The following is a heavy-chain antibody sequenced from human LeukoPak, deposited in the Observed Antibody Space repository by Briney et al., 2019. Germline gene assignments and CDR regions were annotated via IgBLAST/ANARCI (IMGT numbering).Heavy chain of an antibody. D-gene: IGHD1-26*01. Sequence: PSQTLSLTCTVSGGSISSGSYYWSWIREPAGKRLEWIGRIYTSGSTNYNPSLKGRVTVSVDTSKNQFSLKLSSVTAADTAVYYCARGFRGCGVGATIFDYWGQGTLVTVSS. CDR3: ARGFRGCGVGATIFDY. CDR2: IYTSGST. V-gene: IGHV4-61*02. CDR1: GGSISSGSYY. J-gene: IGHJ4*02.